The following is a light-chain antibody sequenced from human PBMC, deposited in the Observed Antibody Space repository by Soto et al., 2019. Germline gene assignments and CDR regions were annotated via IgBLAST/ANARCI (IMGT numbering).Light chain of an antibody. V-gene: IGKV1-5*01. Sequence: DIQMTQSPSTLSASVGDRVTITCRASQSISSWLAWYQQKPGKAPKLLIYDASSLESGVPSRFSGSGSRTEFTLTISSLQPDDFATYYCQQYNSYWTFGQGTEVEIK. CDR2: DAS. CDR3: QQYNSYWT. CDR1: QSISSW. J-gene: IGKJ1*01.